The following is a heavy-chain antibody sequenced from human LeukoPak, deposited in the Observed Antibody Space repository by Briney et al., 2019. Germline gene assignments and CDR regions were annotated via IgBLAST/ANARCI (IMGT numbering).Heavy chain of an antibody. J-gene: IGHJ4*02. Sequence: GGSLRLSCAASGFTFSSYSMNWVRQAPGKGLEWVAHIKQDGSEKYYVDSVKGRFTISRDNAKNSLYLEMNSLRVEDTAVYYCARDRSVYCSGGSCYSCDNWGQGTLVTVSS. CDR1: GFTFSSYS. CDR2: IKQDGSEK. V-gene: IGHV3-7*01. CDR3: ARDRSVYCSGGSCYSCDN. D-gene: IGHD2-15*01.